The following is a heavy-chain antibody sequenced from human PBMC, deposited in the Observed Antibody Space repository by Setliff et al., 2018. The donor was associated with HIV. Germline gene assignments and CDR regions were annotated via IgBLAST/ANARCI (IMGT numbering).Heavy chain of an antibody. CDR1: GFTFSGYN. D-gene: IGHD6-13*01. CDR3: ARDSYTSPDY. J-gene: IGHJ4*02. V-gene: IGHV3-74*01. CDR2: INRDGSYT. Sequence: PGGSLRLSCAASGFTFSGYNLNWVRQAPGKGLVWVSRINRDGSYTIYADSVEGRFTISRDNAKNTLYLQMNSLGAEDTAVYYCARDSYTSPDYWGQGTLVTVSS.